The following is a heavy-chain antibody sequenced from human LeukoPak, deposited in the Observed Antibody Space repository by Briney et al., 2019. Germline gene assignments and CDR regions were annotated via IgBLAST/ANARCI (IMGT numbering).Heavy chain of an antibody. V-gene: IGHV3-7*01. CDR3: ARVSAVRGWPAQLINRVV. J-gene: IGHJ6*04. D-gene: IGHD6-19*01. Sequence: PGGSLRLSCAASGFTFSSYWMSWVRQAPGKGLEWVANIKQDGSEKYYVDSVKGRFTISRDNAKNSLYLQMNSLRAEDTAVYYCARVSAVRGWPAQLINRVVWGKGTTVTVSS. CDR1: GFTFSSYW. CDR2: IKQDGSEK.